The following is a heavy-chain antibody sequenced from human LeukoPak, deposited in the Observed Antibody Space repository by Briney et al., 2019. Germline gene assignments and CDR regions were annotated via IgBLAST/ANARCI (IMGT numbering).Heavy chain of an antibody. CDR2: ISSSSSYI. V-gene: IGHV3-21*01. D-gene: IGHD2-15*01. Sequence: GGSLRLSCAASGFTFSSYSMNWVRQAPGKGLEWVSSISSSSSYIYYADSVKGRFTIPRDNAKNSLYPQMNSLRAEDTAVYYCARDRLYCSGGSCYPGYAFDIWGQGTMVTVSS. CDR3: ARDRLYCSGGSCYPGYAFDI. J-gene: IGHJ3*02. CDR1: GFTFSSYS.